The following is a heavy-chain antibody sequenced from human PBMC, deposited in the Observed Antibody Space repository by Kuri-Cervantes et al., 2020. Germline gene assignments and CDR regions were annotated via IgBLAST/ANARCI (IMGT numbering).Heavy chain of an antibody. V-gene: IGHV4-61*01. J-gene: IGHJ4*02. D-gene: IGHD2-15*01. CDR3: ARFFPRKMSGANDY. Sequence: GALRLSWTVSGASVSSGNYYWSCILQPPGKGRELIGVFHNGGNTNYSPSLKSRVTVSVDTSKNQFSLKMRSVTAADTAVYFCARFFPRKMSGANDYWGQGTLVTVSS. CDR1: GASVSSGNYY. CDR2: FHNGGNT.